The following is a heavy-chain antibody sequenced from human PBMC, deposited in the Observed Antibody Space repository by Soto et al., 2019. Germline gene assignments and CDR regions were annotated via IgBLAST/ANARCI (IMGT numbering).Heavy chain of an antibody. CDR2: ISENGGSLGGT. V-gene: IGHV3-23*01. D-gene: IGHD2-15*01. Sequence: WVTLRLSCTAAGVVFSDSAMIWVRPALWRGLDGVPGISENGGSLGGTDYADSVKGRFTISRNNSKSTLYLQVDSLTGPAPAVYYCAGAKAVVAAALGSWGRRTMVTASS. CDR3: AGAKAVVAAALGS. J-gene: IGHJ3*02. CDR1: GVVFSDSA.